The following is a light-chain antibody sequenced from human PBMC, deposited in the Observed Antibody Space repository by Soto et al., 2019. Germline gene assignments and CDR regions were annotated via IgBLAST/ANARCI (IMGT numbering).Light chain of an antibody. V-gene: IGKV1-39*01. CDR1: QSISSY. J-gene: IGKJ3*01. CDR2: AAS. CDR3: QQSYSTPLGFT. Sequence: DIQMTQSPSSLSASVGDRVTITCRASQSISSYLNWYQQKPGKAPKLLIYAASSLQSGVPSRFXXSGSGTDFTLTISSLQPEDFATYYCQQSYSTPLGFTFGPGTKVDIK.